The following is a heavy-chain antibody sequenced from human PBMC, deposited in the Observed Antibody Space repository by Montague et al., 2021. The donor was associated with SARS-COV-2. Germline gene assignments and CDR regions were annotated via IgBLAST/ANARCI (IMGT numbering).Heavy chain of an antibody. CDR1: GASIRSNMFF. CDR3: ARQRAHSSVGAGGYSVEH. Sequence: SETLSLTCSVTGASIRSNMFFWGWIRQSPGRGLEWIGSVFYTGKTDYSPSLKSRVTMSVDSPKNQLSLKMPSVTAADTGVYYCARQRAHSSVGAGGYSVEHWGQGTQVTVSS. D-gene: IGHD2-15*01. J-gene: IGHJ1*01. V-gene: IGHV4-39*01. CDR2: VFYTGKT.